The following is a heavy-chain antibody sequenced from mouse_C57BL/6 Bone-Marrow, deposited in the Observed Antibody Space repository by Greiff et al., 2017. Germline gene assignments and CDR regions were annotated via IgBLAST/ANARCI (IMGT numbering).Heavy chain of an antibody. Sequence: EVQLVQSGAGLVQPGGSMKLSCAASGFTFSDAWMDWVRQSPEKGLEWVGEIRNEANNHATYSAVSVKGRFTISRADSKSSVYLQMHSLRSADTGDYYGTRDSSLAWFADWGQGTLVTVSA. CDR3: TRDSSLAWFAD. J-gene: IGHJ3*01. D-gene: IGHD3-2*01. CDR1: GFTFSDAW. V-gene: IGHV6-6*01. CDR2: IRNEANNHAT.